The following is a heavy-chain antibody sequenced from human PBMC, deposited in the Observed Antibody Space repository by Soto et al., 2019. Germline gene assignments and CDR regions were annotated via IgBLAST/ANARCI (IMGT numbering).Heavy chain of an antibody. J-gene: IGHJ4*02. CDR2: IIPIFGTA. CDR1: GSTFSSYP. CDR3: STGPRDPLLDY. Sequence: QVQLVQSGAEVKKPGSSVKVSCKTSGSTFSSYPISWVRQAPGQGLEGMGGIIPIFGTANYAQTFQGRVTISSDESTSRPYMHLSSLRSEAKAFYPGSTGPRDPLLDYWGKGPMVT. V-gene: IGHV1-69*01.